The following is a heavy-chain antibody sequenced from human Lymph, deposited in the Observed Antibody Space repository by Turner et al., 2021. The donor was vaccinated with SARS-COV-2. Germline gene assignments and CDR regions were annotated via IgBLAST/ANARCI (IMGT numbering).Heavy chain of an antibody. CDR3: ARLPIARGYSGYDFYYFDY. CDR1: GYSFPTYW. J-gene: IGHJ4*02. D-gene: IGHD5-12*01. CDR2: IYPGDSNT. V-gene: IGHV5-51*01. Sequence: EVQLVQSGAEVKKPGESLKISCKGSGYSFPTYWNGWVRQMPGKGLEWMRIIYPGDSNTRYSPSFQGQVTISADTSISTAYLQWSSLKASDTAMYYCARLPIARGYSGYDFYYFDYWGQGTLVTVSS.